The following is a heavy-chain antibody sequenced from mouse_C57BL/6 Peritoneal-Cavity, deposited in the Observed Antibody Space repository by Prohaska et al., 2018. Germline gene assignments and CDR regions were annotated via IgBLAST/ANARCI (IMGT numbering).Heavy chain of an antibody. CDR3: TYYYGSSLYWYFDV. V-gene: IGHV6-3*01. Sequence: EVKLEESGGGLVQPGGSMKLSCVASGFTFSNYWMNWVRQSPEKGLEWVAQIRLKSDNYATHYAESVKGRFTISRDDSKSSVYLQMNNLRAEDTGIYYCTYYYGSSLYWYFDVWGTGTTVTVSS. J-gene: IGHJ1*03. D-gene: IGHD1-1*01. CDR2: IRLKSDNYAT. CDR1: GFTFSNYW.